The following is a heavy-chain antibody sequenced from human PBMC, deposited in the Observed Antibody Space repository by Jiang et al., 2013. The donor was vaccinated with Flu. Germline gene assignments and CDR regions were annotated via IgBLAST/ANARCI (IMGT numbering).Heavy chain of an antibody. CDR1: GGSFSGYY. D-gene: IGHD6-19*01. V-gene: IGHV4-34*01. CDR2: INHSGST. Sequence: GSGLVKPSETLSLTCAVYGGSFSGYYWSWIRQPPGKGLEWIGEINHSGSTNYNPSLKSRVTISVDKSKNQFSLKLSSVTAADTAVYYCARVGNIAVAPYGMDVWGQGTTVTVSS. J-gene: IGHJ6*02. CDR3: ARVGNIAVAPYGMDV.